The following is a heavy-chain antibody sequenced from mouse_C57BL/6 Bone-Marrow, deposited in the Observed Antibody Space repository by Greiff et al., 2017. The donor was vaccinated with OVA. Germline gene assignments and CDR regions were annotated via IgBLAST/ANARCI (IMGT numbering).Heavy chain of an antibody. CDR1: GFTFSNYW. CDR2: IRLKSDNYAT. CDR3: PRAYYSNYAWFAY. Sequence: EVKLQESGGGLVQPGGSMKLSCVASGFTFSNYWMNWVRQSPEKGLEWVAQIRLKSDNYATHYAESVKGRFTISRDDSKSSVYLQMNNLRAEDTGIYYGPRAYYSNYAWFAYWGQGTLVTVSA. J-gene: IGHJ3*01. D-gene: IGHD2-5*01. V-gene: IGHV6-3*01.